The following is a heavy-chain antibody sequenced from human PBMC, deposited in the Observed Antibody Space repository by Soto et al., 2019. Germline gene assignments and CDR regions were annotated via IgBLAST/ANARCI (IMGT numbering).Heavy chain of an antibody. CDR2: SRNKANSYTT. V-gene: IGHV3-72*01. D-gene: IGHD6-19*01. J-gene: IGHJ4*02. CDR1: GFTFSNHE. CDR3: TRVAVAGRITLFDY. Sequence: GGSLRLSCAASGFTFSNHEMKWVRQAPGKGLEWVSYISSRNKANSYTTEYAASVKGRFTISRDNSRDSVYLQMDSLKTEDTAIYYCTRVAVAGRITLFDYWGQGTLVTVSS.